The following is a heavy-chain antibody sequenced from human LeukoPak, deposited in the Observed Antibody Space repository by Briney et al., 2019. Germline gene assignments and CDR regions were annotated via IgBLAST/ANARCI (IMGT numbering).Heavy chain of an antibody. V-gene: IGHV4-59*08. J-gene: IGHJ4*02. CDR1: GGSISSYY. Sequence: SETLSLTCTVSGGSISSYYWSWIRQPPGKGLEWIGYIYYSGSTNYNPSLKSRVTISVDTSKNQFPLKLSSVTAADTAVYYCARLTYGDYAGYWGQGTLVTVSS. CDR3: ARLTYGDYAGY. D-gene: IGHD4-17*01. CDR2: IYYSGST.